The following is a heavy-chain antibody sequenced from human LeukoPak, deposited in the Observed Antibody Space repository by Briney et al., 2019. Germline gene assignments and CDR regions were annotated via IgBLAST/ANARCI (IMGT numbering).Heavy chain of an antibody. CDR2: ISSSSSYI. CDR3: ARDNPYNWNPGDAFDI. Sequence: PGGSLRLSCAASGFTFSSYSMNWVRQAPGKGLEWVSSISSSSSYIYYADSVKGRFTISRDNAKNSLYLQMNSLRAEDTAVYYCARDNPYNWNPGDAFDIWGQGTMVTVSS. V-gene: IGHV3-21*01. CDR1: GFTFSSYS. J-gene: IGHJ3*02. D-gene: IGHD1-20*01.